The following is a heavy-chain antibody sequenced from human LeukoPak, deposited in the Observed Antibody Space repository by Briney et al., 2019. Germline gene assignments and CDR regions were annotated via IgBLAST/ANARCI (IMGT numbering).Heavy chain of an antibody. CDR2: INPNSGGT. V-gene: IGHV1-2*02. Sequence: ASVKVSCKASGYTFTGYYMHWVRQAPGQGLEWMGLINPNSGGTNYAQKFQGRVTMTRDTSISTAYMELSRLRSDDTAVYYCARTRGGSFWSGYYLGGSIDYWGQGTLVTVSS. D-gene: IGHD3-3*01. CDR3: ARTRGGSFWSGYYLGGSIDY. CDR1: GYTFTGYY. J-gene: IGHJ4*02.